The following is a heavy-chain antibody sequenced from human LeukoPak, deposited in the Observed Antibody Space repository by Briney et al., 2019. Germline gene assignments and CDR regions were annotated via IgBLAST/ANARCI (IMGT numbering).Heavy chain of an antibody. D-gene: IGHD2-8*02. V-gene: IGHV3-15*01. Sequence: GGSLRLSCAASGFTFSNAWMSWVRQAPGKGLEWVGRIKSKTDGCTTDYAAPVKGRFTISRDDSKNTLYLQMNSLKTEDTAVYYCTTDPGPADYDYWGQGTLVTVSS. J-gene: IGHJ4*02. CDR2: IKSKTDGCTT. CDR3: TTDPGPADYDY. CDR1: GFTFSNAW.